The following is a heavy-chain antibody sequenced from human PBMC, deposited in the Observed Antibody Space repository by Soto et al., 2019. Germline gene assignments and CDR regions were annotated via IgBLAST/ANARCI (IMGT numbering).Heavy chain of an antibody. CDR2: IYYSGST. J-gene: IGHJ5*02. CDR3: ASSAYCGGDCSLNWFDP. D-gene: IGHD2-21*02. Sequence: QLQLQESGPGLVKPSETLSLTCTVSGGSISSSSYYWGWIRQPPGKGLEWIGSIYYSGSTYYNPSLKSRLTISVDTSKNQFSLKLSSVTAADTAVYYCASSAYCGGDCSLNWFDPWGQGTLVTVSS. V-gene: IGHV4-39*01. CDR1: GGSISSSSYY.